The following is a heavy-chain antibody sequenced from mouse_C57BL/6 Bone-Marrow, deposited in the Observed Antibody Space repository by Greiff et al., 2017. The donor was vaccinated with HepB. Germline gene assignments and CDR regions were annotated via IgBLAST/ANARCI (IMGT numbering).Heavy chain of an antibody. CDR2: IDPETGGT. CDR1: GYTFTDYE. D-gene: IGHD1-1*01. CDR3: TRCYYGDQYEGFAY. J-gene: IGHJ3*01. V-gene: IGHV1-15*01. Sequence: QVHVKQPGAELVRPGSSVKLSCKASGYTFTDYEMHWVKQTPVHVLEWIGAIDPETGGTAYNQKFKGKAILTADKSSSTAYMELRSLTSEDSAVYYCTRCYYGDQYEGFAYWGQGTLVTVSA.